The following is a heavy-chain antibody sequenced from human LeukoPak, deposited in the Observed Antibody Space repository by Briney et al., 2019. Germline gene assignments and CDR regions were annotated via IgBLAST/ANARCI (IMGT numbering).Heavy chain of an antibody. J-gene: IGHJ4*02. D-gene: IGHD2-15*01. V-gene: IGHV3-30*01. CDR3: ARDDAGYCSGGSCYGELDY. Sequence: GRSLSLSCAASGFTFSSYAMHWVRQAPGKGLEWVAVISYDGSNKYYADSVKGRFTISRDNSKNTLYLQMNSLRAEDTAVYYCARDDAGYCSGGSCYGELDYWGQGTLVTVSS. CDR1: GFTFSSYA. CDR2: ISYDGSNK.